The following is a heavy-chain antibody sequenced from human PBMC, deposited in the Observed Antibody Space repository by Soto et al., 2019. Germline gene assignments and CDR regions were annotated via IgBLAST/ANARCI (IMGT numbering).Heavy chain of an antibody. CDR1: GFTFSSHS. J-gene: IGHJ6*02. V-gene: IGHV3-48*02. D-gene: IGHD1-26*01. Sequence: GGSLRLSCVASGFTFSSHSMNWVRQAPGKGLEWVSYISSSSNSIYYADSVKGRFTISRDNAKNSLFLQMNSLRDEDTAVYYCARDLPLARWVGGMDVWGQGTTVTVSS. CDR3: ARDLPLARWVGGMDV. CDR2: ISSSSNSI.